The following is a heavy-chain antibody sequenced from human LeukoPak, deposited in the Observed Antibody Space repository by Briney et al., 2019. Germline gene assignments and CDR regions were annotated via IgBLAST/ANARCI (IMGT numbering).Heavy chain of an antibody. Sequence: PSETLSLTCTVSGGSISSGGYYWSWIRQPPGKGLEWIGYIYHSGSTYYNPSLKSRVTISVDTSNDQFSLKLSSVSAADTAVYYCATYCSSTSCPHRRTFDIWGHGTMVTVSS. CDR1: GGSISSGGYY. J-gene: IGHJ3*02. D-gene: IGHD2-2*01. CDR3: ATYCSSTSCPHRRTFDI. CDR2: IYHSGST. V-gene: IGHV4-30-2*03.